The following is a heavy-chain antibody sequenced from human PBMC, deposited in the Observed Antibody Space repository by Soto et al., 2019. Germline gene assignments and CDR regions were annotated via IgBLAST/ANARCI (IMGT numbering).Heavy chain of an antibody. CDR3: AGRSGSSDY. V-gene: IGHV3-30*04. CDR1: GFTFSSYT. CDR2: ISYDEIDK. Sequence: LRLSCAASGFTFSSYTMHWVRQAPGKGLEWVALISYDEIDKYFADAVKGRFTISRDNSKNTLYLQMDSLRAEDTAVYYCAGRSGSSDYWGRGTLVTVSS. J-gene: IGHJ4*02. D-gene: IGHD3-10*01.